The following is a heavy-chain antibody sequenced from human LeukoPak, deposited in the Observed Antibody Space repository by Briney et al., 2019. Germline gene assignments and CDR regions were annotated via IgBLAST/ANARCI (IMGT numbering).Heavy chain of an antibody. CDR3: ARDLVYGSGSCGH. D-gene: IGHD3-10*01. V-gene: IGHV3-74*01. CDR2: INDEGGT. Sequence: GGSLRLSCAASGFTFSNYWMQWVRQAPGKGLMWGSRINDEGGTSYADSVKGRFTISRDNAKNTVHLQMNSLRAEDTAVYYCARDLVYGSGSCGHWGQGTLVTVSS. J-gene: IGHJ4*02. CDR1: GFTFSNYW.